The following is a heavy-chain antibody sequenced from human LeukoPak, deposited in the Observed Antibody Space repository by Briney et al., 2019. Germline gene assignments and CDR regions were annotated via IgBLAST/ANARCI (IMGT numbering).Heavy chain of an antibody. V-gene: IGHV3-33*01. Sequence: GGSLRLSCATSGFAFSTQGMHWVRQAPGKGLEWVATIWHDGNNKYYVDSVKGRFTISRDNSKNTVYLQMNSLRVEDAAVYYCARDSGDSSGYYPGYWGQGTLVTVSS. CDR1: GFAFSTQG. J-gene: IGHJ4*02. CDR3: ARDSGDSSGYYPGY. CDR2: IWHDGNNK. D-gene: IGHD3-22*01.